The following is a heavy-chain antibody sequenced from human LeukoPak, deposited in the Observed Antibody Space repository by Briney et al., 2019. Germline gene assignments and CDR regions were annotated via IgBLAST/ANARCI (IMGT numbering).Heavy chain of an antibody. J-gene: IGHJ6*04. CDR1: GFTLSSYG. Sequence: GGALRLSFAASGFTLSSYGMHLVRQAPGKGVEGGAVFSYDRSNKYYADSVKGRFTISRDNTKNTLYLQMNSLRAEDTAVYYCAKDGARKVGYSYGYYYYYGMDVWGKGTMVTVSS. D-gene: IGHD5-18*01. CDR2: FSYDRSNK. V-gene: IGHV3-30*18. CDR3: AKDGARKVGYSYGYYYYYGMDV.